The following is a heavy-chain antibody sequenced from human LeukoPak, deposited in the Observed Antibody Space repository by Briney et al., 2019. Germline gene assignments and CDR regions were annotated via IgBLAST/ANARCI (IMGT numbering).Heavy chain of an antibody. V-gene: IGHV1-46*01. CDR2: INPSGGST. Sequence: ASVKVSCKASGYTFTSYYMHWVRQAPGQGLEWMGIINPSGGSTSYAQKFQGRVTMTRDMSTSTVYMELSSLRSEDTAVYYCARFRMETTGTTTPGHFDYWGQGTLVTVSS. D-gene: IGHD1-1*01. CDR1: GYTFTSYY. J-gene: IGHJ4*02. CDR3: ARFRMETTGTTTPGHFDY.